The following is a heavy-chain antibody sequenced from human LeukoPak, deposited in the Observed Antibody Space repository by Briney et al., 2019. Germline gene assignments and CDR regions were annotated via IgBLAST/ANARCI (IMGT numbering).Heavy chain of an antibody. V-gene: IGHV1-8*01. CDR3: ARGHKTTIFGVVIIRGVWLDP. CDR2: MNPNSGNT. CDR1: GYTFTSYD. D-gene: IGHD3-3*01. Sequence: GASVKVSCKASGYTFTSYDINWVRQATGQGLEWMGWMNPNSGNTGYAQKFQGRVTMTRNTSISTAYMELSSLRSEDTAVYYCARGHKTTIFGVVIIRGVWLDPWGQGTLVTVSS. J-gene: IGHJ5*02.